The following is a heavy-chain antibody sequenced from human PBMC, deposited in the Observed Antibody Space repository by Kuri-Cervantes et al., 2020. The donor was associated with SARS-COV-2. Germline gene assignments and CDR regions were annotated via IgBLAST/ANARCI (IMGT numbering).Heavy chain of an antibody. CDR3: ARHAVRYYFDY. J-gene: IGHJ4*02. CDR1: GGSISSYY. Sequence: SETLSLTCTVSGGSISSYYWSWIRQPPGKGLEWIGYIYYSGSTNYNPSLKSRVTISVDTSKNQFSLKLSSVTAADTAVYYCARHAVRYYFDYWGQGTRVTVSS. V-gene: IGHV4-59*08. CDR2: IYYSGST.